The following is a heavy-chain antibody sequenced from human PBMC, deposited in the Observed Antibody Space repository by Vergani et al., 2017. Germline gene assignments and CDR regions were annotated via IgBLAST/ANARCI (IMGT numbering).Heavy chain of an antibody. Sequence: EVQLLESGGGLVQPGGSLRLSCAASGFTFSSYSMNWVRQAPGKGLEWVSYISSSSSTIYYADSVKGRFTISRDNAKNSLYLQMNSLRAEDTAVYYCAREYSGSLRAFDIWGQGTMVTVSS. CDR3: AREYSGSLRAFDI. D-gene: IGHD1-26*01. J-gene: IGHJ3*02. CDR1: GFTFSSYS. V-gene: IGHV3-48*01. CDR2: ISSSSSTI.